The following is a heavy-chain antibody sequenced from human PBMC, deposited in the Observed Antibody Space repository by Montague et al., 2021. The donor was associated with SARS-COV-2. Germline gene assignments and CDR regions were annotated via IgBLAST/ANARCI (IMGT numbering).Heavy chain of an antibody. J-gene: IGHJ4*02. CDR2: XDWDDDK. CDR3: ARETGTTVSLDY. D-gene: IGHD1-7*01. V-gene: IGHV2-70*11. Sequence: PALVKPTQTLTLTCTFSGFSLSTSGMCVSWIRQPPGKALEWLARXDWDDDKYYSTSLKTRLTISKDTSKNQVVLTMTNMDPVDTATYYCARETGTTVSLDYWGQGTPVTVSS. CDR1: GFSLSTSGMC.